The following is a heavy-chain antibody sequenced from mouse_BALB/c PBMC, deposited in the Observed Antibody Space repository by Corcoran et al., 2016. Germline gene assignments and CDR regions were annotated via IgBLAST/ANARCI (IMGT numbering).Heavy chain of an antibody. D-gene: IGHD1-1*02. V-gene: IGHV14-3*02. CDR1: VFNIQDTY. Sequence: EVQLQQSGAELVKPGASVKLSCTASVFNIQDTYMHWVNQRPEQGLEWIGRIDPANGNTKYDPKFQGKATITADTSSNTAYLQLSSLTSEDTAVYYCASPYYDYDAMDYWGQGTSVTVSS. CDR2: IDPANGNT. CDR3: ASPYYDYDAMDY. J-gene: IGHJ4*01.